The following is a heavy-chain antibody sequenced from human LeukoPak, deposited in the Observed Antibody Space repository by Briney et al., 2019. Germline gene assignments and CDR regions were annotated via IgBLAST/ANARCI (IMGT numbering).Heavy chain of an antibody. CDR2: ISGSGGST. D-gene: IGHD6-19*01. CDR3: AKDLRGIAVAGTIIDY. Sequence: GGSLRLSCAASGFTFSSYAMSWVRQASGKGLEWVSAISGSGGSTYYADSVKGRFTISRDNSKNTLYLQMNSLRTEDTAVYYCAKDLRGIAVAGTIIDYWGQGTLVTVSS. CDR1: GFTFSSYA. V-gene: IGHV3-23*01. J-gene: IGHJ4*02.